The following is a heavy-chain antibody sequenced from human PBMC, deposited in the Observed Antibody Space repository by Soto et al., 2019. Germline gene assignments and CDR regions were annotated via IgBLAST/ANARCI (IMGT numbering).Heavy chain of an antibody. Sequence: SETLSRTCTVSGGSISSGDYYWSWIRQPPGKGLEWIGYIYYSGSTYYNPSLKSRVTISVDTSKNQFSLKLSSVTAADTAVYYCARSSTVTTVFDYWGQGTLVTVSS. CDR1: GGSISSGDYY. CDR3: ARSSTVTTVFDY. D-gene: IGHD4-17*01. CDR2: IYYSGST. V-gene: IGHV4-30-4*01. J-gene: IGHJ4*02.